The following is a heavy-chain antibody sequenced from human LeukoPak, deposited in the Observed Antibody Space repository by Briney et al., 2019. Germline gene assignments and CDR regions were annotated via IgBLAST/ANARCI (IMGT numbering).Heavy chain of an antibody. J-gene: IGHJ4*02. CDR3: ARGGLSRNWKLRRFDY. CDR1: GYTFTSYD. V-gene: IGHV1-8*01. Sequence: ASVKVSCKASGYTFTSYDINWVRQATGQGLEWMGWMNPNSGNTGYAQKFQGRVTMTRNTSISTAYMDLSSLRSEDTAVYYCARGGLSRNWKLRRFDYWGQGTLVTVSS. CDR2: MNPNSGNT. D-gene: IGHD1-20*01.